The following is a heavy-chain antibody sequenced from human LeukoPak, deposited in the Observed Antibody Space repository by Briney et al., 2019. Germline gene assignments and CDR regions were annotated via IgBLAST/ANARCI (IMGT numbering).Heavy chain of an antibody. J-gene: IGHJ4*02. CDR3: AKPTRSSRNVDPFFDY. D-gene: IGHD2-2*01. CDR2: ISYGGSNK. Sequence: GMSLRLSCAASGFTLSSYGMHWVRQSPGKGLEWVAVISYGGSNKFYADSVKGRFPISRDNSKNTLYLQMNSLRAEDTAVYYCAKPTRSSRNVDPFFDYWGQGTLVTVSS. V-gene: IGHV3-30*18. CDR1: GFTLSSYG.